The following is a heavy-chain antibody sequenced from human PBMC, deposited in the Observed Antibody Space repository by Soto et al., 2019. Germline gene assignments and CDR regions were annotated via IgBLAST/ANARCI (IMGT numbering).Heavy chain of an antibody. J-gene: IGHJ4*02. CDR3: ARLRGMIASFDY. V-gene: IGHV4-59*08. Sequence: PSETLSLTCTVSGGSISSYYWSWIRQPPGKGLEWIGYIYYSGSTNYNPSLKSRVTISVDTSKNQFSLKLSSVTAADTAVYYCARLRGMIASFDYWGQGTLVTVS. CDR1: GGSISSYY. D-gene: IGHD3-22*01. CDR2: IYYSGST.